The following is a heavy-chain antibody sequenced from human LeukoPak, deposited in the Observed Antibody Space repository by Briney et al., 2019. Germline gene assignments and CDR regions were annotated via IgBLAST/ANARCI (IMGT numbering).Heavy chain of an antibody. Sequence: PSETLSLTCTVSGGSISRYYWSWIRHPPGKGVEWIGYKDYSGCTNYNRSLNSRVTISVDSSKRQFSLKLSSVTAADTAVYYCARLGWQWLIYAFDIWGQGTMVTVSS. V-gene: IGHV4-59*01. CDR3: ARLGWQWLIYAFDI. CDR2: KDYSGCT. D-gene: IGHD6-19*01. J-gene: IGHJ3*02. CDR1: GGSISRYY.